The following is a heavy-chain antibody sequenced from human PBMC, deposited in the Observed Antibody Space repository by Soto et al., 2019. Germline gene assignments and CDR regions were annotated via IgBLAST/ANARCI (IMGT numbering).Heavy chain of an antibody. CDR1: GFTFSSYG. V-gene: IGHV3-30*18. CDR3: AKDGVTVAGPNTPHPVPGPPGYYGMDV. J-gene: IGHJ6*02. Sequence: QVQLVESGGGVVQPGRSLRLSCAASGFTFSSYGMHWVRQAPGKGLEWVAAISYDGSNKYYADSVKGRFTISRDNSKNTLYLQMNSLRAEDTAVYYCAKDGVTVAGPNTPHPVPGPPGYYGMDVWGQGTTVTVSS. CDR2: ISYDGSNK. D-gene: IGHD6-19*01.